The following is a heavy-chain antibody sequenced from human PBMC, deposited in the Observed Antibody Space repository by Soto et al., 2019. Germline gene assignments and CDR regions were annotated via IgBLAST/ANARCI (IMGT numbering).Heavy chain of an antibody. CDR3: ENENRYSSSWFEFDY. Sequence: AGGSMSLCWGAAGGTFGGFAMSWIRPDPGKGLEWVSAISGSGGSTYYADSVKGRFTISRDNSQNTLYLQMNSLRAEDTAVYYCENENRYSSSWFEFDYWGQGTLVTVSS. J-gene: IGHJ4*02. CDR1: GGTFGGFA. CDR2: ISGSGGST. D-gene: IGHD6-13*01. V-gene: IGHV3-23*01.